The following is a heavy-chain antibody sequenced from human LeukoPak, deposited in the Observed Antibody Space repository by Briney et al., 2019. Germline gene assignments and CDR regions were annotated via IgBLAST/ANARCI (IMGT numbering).Heavy chain of an antibody. J-gene: IGHJ3*02. Sequence: GGSLRLSCAASGLNFSSRWMNWVRQAPGQGLEWVASIKEDGSEKHYVDSVKGRFTISRDNGKNSLYLQMNSLRAEDTAVYYCARGPPYYYDSSGYAPDAFDIWGQGTMVTVSS. CDR3: ARGPPYYYDSSGYAPDAFDI. V-gene: IGHV3-7*03. CDR1: GLNFSSRW. CDR2: IKEDGSEK. D-gene: IGHD3-22*01.